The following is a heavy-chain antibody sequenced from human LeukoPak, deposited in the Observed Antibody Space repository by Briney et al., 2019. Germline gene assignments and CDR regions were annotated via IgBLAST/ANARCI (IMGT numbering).Heavy chain of an antibody. CDR1: GFTFSSYA. V-gene: IGHV3-30-3*01. D-gene: IGHD6-13*01. J-gene: IGHJ4*02. CDR2: ISYDEINK. CDR3: ARSGIAAAHLSY. Sequence: GGSLRLSCAASGFTFSSYAMHWVRQSPGKGLEWVALISYDEINKYYADSVKGRFTISRDNSKNTLYLQMNSLRTEDTAVYYCARSGIAAAHLSYWGQGTLVTVSS.